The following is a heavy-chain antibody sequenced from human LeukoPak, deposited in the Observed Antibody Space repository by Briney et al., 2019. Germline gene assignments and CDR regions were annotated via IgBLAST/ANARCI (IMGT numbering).Heavy chain of an antibody. V-gene: IGHV4-59*01. J-gene: IGHJ4*02. Sequence: PSETLSLTCTVSGGSISSYYWSWIRQPPGKGLERIGYIYYSGSTNYNPSLKSRVTISVDTSKNQFSLKLSSVTAADTAVYYCASSRSVWGSYRSFDYWGQGTLVTVSS. D-gene: IGHD3-16*02. CDR1: GGSISSYY. CDR2: IYYSGST. CDR3: ASSRSVWGSYRSFDY.